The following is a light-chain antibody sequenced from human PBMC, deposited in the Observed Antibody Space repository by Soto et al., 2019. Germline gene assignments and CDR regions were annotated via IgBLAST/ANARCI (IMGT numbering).Light chain of an antibody. J-gene: IGKJ4*01. CDR1: RSVGTF. Sequence: EIGFSQSPCTLSLSPGERATLSCRASRSVGTFLAWYQQKPGQAPRLLIYGASSRATVIPDRFSGSGSGTDFTLTISRLEPEDFAVYYCQQYSNSPPLTFGGGTKVDI. CDR2: GAS. CDR3: QQYSNSPPLT. V-gene: IGKV3-20*01.